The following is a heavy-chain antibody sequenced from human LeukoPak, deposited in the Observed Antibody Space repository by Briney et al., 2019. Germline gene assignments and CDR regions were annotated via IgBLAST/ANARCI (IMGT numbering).Heavy chain of an antibody. D-gene: IGHD3-10*01. CDR1: GLAFSDYY. CDR2: ITRSGSST. Sequence: PGGSLRLSCAGSGLAFSDYYMTWIRQAPGKGLEWVSHITRSGSSTYYADSVKGRFTFSRDGANNSLYLQMSSLRADDTAVYYCARAMVRSGSAPYYFYMDVWGKGTTVTVSS. J-gene: IGHJ6*03. CDR3: ARAMVRSGSAPYYFYMDV. V-gene: IGHV3-11*04.